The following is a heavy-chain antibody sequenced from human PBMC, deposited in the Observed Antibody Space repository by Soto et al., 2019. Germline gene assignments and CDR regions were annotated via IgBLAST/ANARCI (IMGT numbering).Heavy chain of an antibody. CDR1: GGSISSRIW. J-gene: IGHJ4*02. V-gene: IGHV4-4*02. D-gene: IGHD5-12*01. CDR3: ARYSGYDFNAYLDS. CDR2: IYHGGTT. Sequence: QVHLHESGPGLVKPSGTLSLTCAVSGGSISSRIWWSWVRQPPGKGLEWIGEIYHGGTTNYNPSLKSRVSMSIDKSKNELSLKLNSVTAADTAVYYCARYSGYDFNAYLDSWVQGTLVTVSS.